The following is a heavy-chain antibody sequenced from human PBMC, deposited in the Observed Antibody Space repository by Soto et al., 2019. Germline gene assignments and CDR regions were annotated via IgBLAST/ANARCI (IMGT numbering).Heavy chain of an antibody. J-gene: IGHJ4*02. Sequence: EVQLLESGGGLVQPGGSLRLYCAASGFTFISYAMSWVRQAPGKGLEWVSAISGSGGSTYYAYSVKGRFTISRDNSNNTLYLQMNSLRAEVTAVYYCARRSSGWYFDYWGQGTLVTVSS. CDR3: ARRSSGWYFDY. V-gene: IGHV3-23*01. CDR1: GFTFISYA. CDR2: ISGSGGST. D-gene: IGHD6-19*01.